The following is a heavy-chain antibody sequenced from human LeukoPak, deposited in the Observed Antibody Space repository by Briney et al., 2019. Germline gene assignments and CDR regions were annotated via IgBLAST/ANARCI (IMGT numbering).Heavy chain of an antibody. CDR3: AREGGIAARPGLDY. CDR1: GYSFTSYD. J-gene: IGHJ4*02. V-gene: IGHV1-8*01. D-gene: IGHD6-6*01. CDR2: MNPNSGHT. Sequence: ASVTVSCKASGYSFTSYDLNWVRPPTGQGLEWMGWMNPNSGHTGYAQKCQGRVTMTRNTSISTAYMELSSLRSEDTAVYYCAREGGIAARPGLDYWGQGTLVTVSS.